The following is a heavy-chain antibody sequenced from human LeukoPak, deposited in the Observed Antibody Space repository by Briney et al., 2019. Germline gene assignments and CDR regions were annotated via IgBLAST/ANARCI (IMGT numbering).Heavy chain of an antibody. CDR3: ARDRGAVADY. CDR2: IYHSGST. J-gene: IGHJ4*02. D-gene: IGHD6-19*01. Sequence: SETLSLTCAVYGGSFSGYYWSWIRQPPGKGLEWIGSIYHSGSTYYNPSLKSRVTISVDTSKNQFSLKLSSVTAADTAVYYCARDRGAVADYWGQGTLVTVSS. V-gene: IGHV4-34*01. CDR1: GGSFSGYY.